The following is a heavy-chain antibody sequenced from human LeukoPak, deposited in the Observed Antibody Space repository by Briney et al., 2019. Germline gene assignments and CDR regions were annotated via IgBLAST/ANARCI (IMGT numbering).Heavy chain of an antibody. CDR3: ATRPTVGGTTPTFDH. J-gene: IGHJ4*02. CDR2: IYSGGST. V-gene: IGHV3-53*01. D-gene: IGHD1-26*01. CDR1: GFTVSSNY. Sequence: GGSLRLSCAASGFTVSSNYMSWVRQAPGKGLEWVSVIYSGGSTYYADSVKGRFTISRHNSKNTLYLQMNSLRAEDTAIYSCATRPTVGGTTPTFDHWGQGTPVTVSS.